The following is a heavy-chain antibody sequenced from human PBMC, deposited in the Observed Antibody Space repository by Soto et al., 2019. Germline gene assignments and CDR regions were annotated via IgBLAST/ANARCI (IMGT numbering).Heavy chain of an antibody. V-gene: IGHV4-59*01. D-gene: IGHD6-6*01. J-gene: IGHJ5*02. Sequence: SETLSLTCTVSGGSISSYYWSWIRQPPGKGLEWIGYIYYSGSTNYNPSLKSRVTISVDTSKNQFSLKLSSVTAADTAVYYCARDGKIAARPGWFDPWGQGTLVTVS. CDR2: IYYSGST. CDR1: GGSISSYY. CDR3: ARDGKIAARPGWFDP.